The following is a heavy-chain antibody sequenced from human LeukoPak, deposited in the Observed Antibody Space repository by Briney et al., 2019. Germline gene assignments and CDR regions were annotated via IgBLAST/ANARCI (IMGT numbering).Heavy chain of an antibody. CDR3: ARTWGWYYFDY. CDR2: ICYSGST. D-gene: IGHD6-19*01. CDR1: GGSISSYY. Sequence: SETLSLTCTVSGGSISSYYWSWIRQPPGKGLEWIGYICYSGSTNYNPSLKSRVTISVDTSKNQFSLKLSSVTAADTAVYYCARTWGWYYFDYWGQGTLVTVSS. J-gene: IGHJ4*02. V-gene: IGHV4-59*01.